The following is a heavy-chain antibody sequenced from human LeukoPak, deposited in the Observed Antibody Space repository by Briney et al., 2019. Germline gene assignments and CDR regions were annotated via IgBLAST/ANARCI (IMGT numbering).Heavy chain of an antibody. V-gene: IGHV4-59*01. Sequence: SETLSLTCTGSGGSISSYYWSWIRQPPGKGLKWIGYIYYSGSTNDKPSLKSRVTISVDTSKTQFSLKLSSVTAADTAVYYCARVAVAGTSRHFDYWGQGTLVTVSS. J-gene: IGHJ4*02. CDR2: IYYSGST. CDR3: ARVAVAGTSRHFDY. CDR1: GGSISSYY. D-gene: IGHD6-19*01.